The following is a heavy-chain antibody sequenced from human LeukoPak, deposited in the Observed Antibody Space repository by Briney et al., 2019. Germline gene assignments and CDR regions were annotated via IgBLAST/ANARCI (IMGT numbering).Heavy chain of an antibody. CDR3: ARHLAAATSAFDY. D-gene: IGHD6-13*01. J-gene: IGHJ4*02. V-gene: IGHV4-59*01. CDR2: ICYSGGT. Sequence: SETLSLTCAVSGGSITSYCCSWIRQPPGKGLEWIGYICYSGGTNYNPSLKSRITISVDPSKNHFSLKVNSVTTADTALYYCARHLAAATSAFDYWGRGTLVTVSS. CDR1: GGSITSYC.